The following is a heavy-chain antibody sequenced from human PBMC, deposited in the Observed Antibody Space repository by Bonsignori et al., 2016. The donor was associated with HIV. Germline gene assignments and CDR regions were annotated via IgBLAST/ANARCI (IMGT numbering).Heavy chain of an antibody. CDR3: ARDHDWMFDY. J-gene: IGHJ4*02. Sequence: GGSLRLSCTASGFTFSGYSMNWVRQAPGKGLEWVAYINTVGSTIYYADSVKGRFTISRDNTKKSVYLQMNSLREEDTAVFYCARDHDWMFDYWGQGTLVTVSS. V-gene: IGHV3-48*02. D-gene: IGHD1-1*01. CDR1: GFTFSGYS. CDR2: INTVGSTI.